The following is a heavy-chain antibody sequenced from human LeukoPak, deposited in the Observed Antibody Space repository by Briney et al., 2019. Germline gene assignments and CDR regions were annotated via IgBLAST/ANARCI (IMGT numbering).Heavy chain of an antibody. J-gene: IGHJ4*02. CDR1: GGSISSSSYY. V-gene: IGHV4-39*07. CDR3: ARGGYSYDTPDY. CDR2: IYYSGST. Sequence: PLETLSLTSTVSGGSISSSSYYWGWIRQPPGTGLEWIGSIYYSGSTYYNPSLKSRVTISVDTSKNQYSLKLSSVTAADTAVYYCARGGYSYDTPDYWGQGTLVTVSS. D-gene: IGHD5-18*01.